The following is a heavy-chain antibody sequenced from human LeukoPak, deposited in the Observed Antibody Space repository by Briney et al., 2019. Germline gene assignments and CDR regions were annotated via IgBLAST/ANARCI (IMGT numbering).Heavy chain of an antibody. Sequence: GGSLRLSCAASGFTVSSNYMSWVRQAPGKGLVWVSRINSDGSSTSYADSVKGRFTISRDNAKNTLYLQMNSLRAEDTAVYYCARDRVFIDYWGQGTLVTVSS. V-gene: IGHV3-74*01. D-gene: IGHD3-10*01. CDR2: INSDGSST. J-gene: IGHJ4*02. CDR1: GFTVSSNY. CDR3: ARDRVFIDY.